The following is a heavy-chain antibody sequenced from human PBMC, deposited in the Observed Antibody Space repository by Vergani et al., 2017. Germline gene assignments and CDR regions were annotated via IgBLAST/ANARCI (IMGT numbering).Heavy chain of an antibody. V-gene: IGHV1-18*01. CDR1: GYTFTSYG. CDR3: AREGYGSEYGY. CDR2: ISAYNGNT. Sequence: QVQLVQSGAEVKKPGASVKVSCKASGYTFTSYGISWVGQAPGQGLEWMGWISAYNGNTNYAQKLQGRVTMTTDKSTRTAYMGLSSLRSEDTAVYYCAREGYGSEYGYWGQGTLVTVSS. J-gene: IGHJ4*02. D-gene: IGHD3-10*01.